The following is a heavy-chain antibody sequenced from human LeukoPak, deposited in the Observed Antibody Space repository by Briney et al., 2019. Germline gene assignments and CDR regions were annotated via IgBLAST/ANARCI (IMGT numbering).Heavy chain of an antibody. V-gene: IGHV3-23*01. J-gene: IGHJ4*02. CDR1: GFTFSTYG. Sequence: TGGSLRLSCAVSGFTFSTYGMNWVRQAPGKGLEWVSAISDNGERTYYADSVKGRFTISRDNSKSTLYLQMNSLRAEDTAVYYCAKERGVPKPFDYWGQGTLVTVSS. D-gene: IGHD2-8*02. CDR3: AKERGVPKPFDY. CDR2: ISDNGERT.